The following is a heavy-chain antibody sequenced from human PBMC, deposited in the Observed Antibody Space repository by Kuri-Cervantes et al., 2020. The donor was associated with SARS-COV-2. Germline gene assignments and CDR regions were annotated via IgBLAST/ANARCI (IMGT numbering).Heavy chain of an antibody. D-gene: IGHD1-1*01. J-gene: IGHJ4*02. CDR1: RLTFSGHW. V-gene: IGHV3-74*01. Sequence: GESLKISCAASRLTFSGHWIHWVRQAPGKGLVWVSRINPDGSYTNNADSVKGRFTLSRDNAKNMLFLQMNSLRAEDTAVYYCVRDGDHWNFDYWGQGTLVTVSS. CDR3: VRDGDHWNFDY. CDR2: INPDGSYT.